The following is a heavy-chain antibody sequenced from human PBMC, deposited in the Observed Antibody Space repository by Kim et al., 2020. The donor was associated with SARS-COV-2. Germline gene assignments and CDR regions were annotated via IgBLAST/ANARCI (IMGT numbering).Heavy chain of an antibody. CDR3: AKDGCQYFDWYEKKGFDY. J-gene: IGHJ4*02. V-gene: IGHV3-30*02. Sequence: GRFTIARDNSKNTQNLQMTSLRAEDTAVYYCAKDGCQYFDWYEKKGFDYWGQGTLVTVSS. D-gene: IGHD3-9*01.